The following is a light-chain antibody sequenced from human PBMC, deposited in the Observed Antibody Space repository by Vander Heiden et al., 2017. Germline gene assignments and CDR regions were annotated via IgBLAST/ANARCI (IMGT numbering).Light chain of an antibody. CDR1: SSNIGSNT. Sequence: QSVLTQPPSASGTPGQRVTISCSGSSSNIGSNTVNWYQQLPGTAPKLLIDSNNQRPSGVPDRFSGSKSGTSASLAISGLQSEDEADDDCAAWDDSLNGVVFGGGTKLTVL. J-gene: IGLJ2*01. CDR3: AAWDDSLNGVV. CDR2: SNN. V-gene: IGLV1-44*01.